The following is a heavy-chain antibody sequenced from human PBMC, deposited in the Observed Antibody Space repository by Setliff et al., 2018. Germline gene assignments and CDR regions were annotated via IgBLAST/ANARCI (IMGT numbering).Heavy chain of an antibody. CDR3: ARGKVLYDYVWGSYRYEDYYYGMDV. J-gene: IGHJ6*02. V-gene: IGHV4-34*01. CDR1: GGSFSGYY. D-gene: IGHD3-16*02. CDR2: INHSGST. Sequence: SETLSLTCAVYGGSFSGYYWSWIRQPPGKGLEWIGEINHSGSTNYNPSLKSRVTISVDTSKNQFSLKLSSVTAADTAVYYWARGKVLYDYVWGSYRYEDYYYGMDVWGQGTTVTVSS.